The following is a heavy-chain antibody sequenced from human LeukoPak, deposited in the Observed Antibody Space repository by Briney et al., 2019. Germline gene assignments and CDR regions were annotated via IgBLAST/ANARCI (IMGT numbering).Heavy chain of an antibody. D-gene: IGHD2-21*02. Sequence: GGSLRLSCAASGFNFANHAMSWVRQTPGKGLEWVSAISGGGDITYYADSVRGRFTISRDNSKDTLFLQMHSLRPGDTAVYYCVRENTPATANYWGQGTLVTISS. CDR1: GFNFANHA. V-gene: IGHV3-23*01. CDR2: ISGGGDIT. J-gene: IGHJ4*02. CDR3: VRENTPATANY.